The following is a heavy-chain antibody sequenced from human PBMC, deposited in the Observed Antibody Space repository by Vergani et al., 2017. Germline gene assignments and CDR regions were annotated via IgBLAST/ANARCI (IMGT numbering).Heavy chain of an antibody. J-gene: IGHJ4*02. Sequence: EVQLLESGGGLVQPGGSLRLSCAASGFTFSSYTMSWVRQAPGKGLEWVSAISGSGGSTYYADSVKGRFTISRDNSKNTLYLLMNSLRAEDTAVYYCAKVSWTTVALFDYWGQGTLVTVSS. CDR3: AKVSWTTVALFDY. V-gene: IGHV3-23*01. CDR1: GFTFSSYT. D-gene: IGHD4-23*01. CDR2: ISGSGGST.